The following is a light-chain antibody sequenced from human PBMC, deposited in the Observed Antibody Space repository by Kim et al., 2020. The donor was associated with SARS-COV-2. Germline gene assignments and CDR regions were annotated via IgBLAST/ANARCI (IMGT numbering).Light chain of an antibody. V-gene: IGKV3-11*01. Sequence: SPGERATLSGRASQSVSSYLAWYQQKPGQAPRLLIYDASNRATGIPARFSGSGSGTDFTLTISSLEPEDFAVYYCQQRSNWPPWTFGQGTKVDIK. CDR2: DAS. CDR3: QQRSNWPPWT. CDR1: QSVSSY. J-gene: IGKJ1*01.